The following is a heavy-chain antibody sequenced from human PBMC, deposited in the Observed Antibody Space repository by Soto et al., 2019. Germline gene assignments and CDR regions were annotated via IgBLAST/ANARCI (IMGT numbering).Heavy chain of an antibody. CDR2: INPKSGGA. CDR3: ARDYYDGSASYGIEF. V-gene: IGHV1-2*04. D-gene: IGHD3-16*01. J-gene: IGHJ3*01. CDR1: GYTFTGYD. Sequence: ASVKVSCKASGYTFTGYDIHWVRQAPGQGLEWMGWINPKSGGANIAQKFQGWVTMTRDTSISTTYMELSNLRSNDTAVYYCARDYYDGSASYGIEFWGQGTMVTVSS.